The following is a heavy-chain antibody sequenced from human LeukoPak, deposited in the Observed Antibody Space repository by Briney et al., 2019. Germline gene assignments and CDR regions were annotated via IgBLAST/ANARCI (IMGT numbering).Heavy chain of an antibody. CDR3: ARDQYAGYSSSWGYYYYMDV. V-gene: IGHV4-4*07. J-gene: IGHJ6*03. CDR2: IYTSGGT. CDR1: GGSISSDY. D-gene: IGHD6-13*01. Sequence: ASETLSLTRTVSGGSISSDYWSWIRQPAGKGLEWIGRIYTSGGTKYNPSLKSRVTMSVDTPKNQFSLKVNSVTAADTAVYYCARDQYAGYSSSWGYYYYMDVWGKGTTVTVSS.